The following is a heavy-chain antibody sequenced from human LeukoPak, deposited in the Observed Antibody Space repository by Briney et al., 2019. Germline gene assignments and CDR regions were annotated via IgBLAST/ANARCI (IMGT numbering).Heavy chain of an antibody. CDR3: ARGQGPRMGSSWYYFDY. CDR2: ISSSTTTI. CDR1: GFIFSSYS. J-gene: IGHJ4*02. Sequence: GGSLRLSCAASGFIFSSYSMNWVRQAPGKGLEWVSSISSSTTTIYYADSVKGRFTISRDNAKNSLYLQMNSLRAEDTAVYYCARGQGPRMGSSWYYFDYWGQGTLVTVSS. D-gene: IGHD6-13*01. V-gene: IGHV3-48*01.